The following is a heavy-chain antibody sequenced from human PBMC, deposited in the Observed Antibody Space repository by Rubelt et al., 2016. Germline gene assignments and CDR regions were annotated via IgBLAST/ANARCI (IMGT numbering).Heavy chain of an antibody. CDR3: ARMAGNYYGMDV. CDR2: INHSGST. V-gene: IGHV4-34*01. CDR1: GGSFSGYY. Sequence: QVQLQQWGAGLLKPSETLSLTCAVYGGSFSGYYWSWIRQPPGKGLEWIGEINHSGSTNYNPYLKSRGTISVDTSKNQFSLKLSSVTAADTAVYYCARMAGNYYGMDVWGQGTTVTVSS. J-gene: IGHJ6*02. D-gene: IGHD5-24*01.